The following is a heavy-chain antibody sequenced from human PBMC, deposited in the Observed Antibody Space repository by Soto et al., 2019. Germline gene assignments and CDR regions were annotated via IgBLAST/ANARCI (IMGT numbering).Heavy chain of an antibody. D-gene: IGHD4-17*01. V-gene: IGHV4-39*01. Sequence: PSETLSLTCTVSGGSISSSSYYWGWIRQPPGKGLEWIGSIYYSGSTYYNPSLKSRVTISVDTSKNQFSLKLSSVTAADTAVYYCARLTTEEVYFDYWGQGTLVTVSS. J-gene: IGHJ4*02. CDR3: ARLTTEEVYFDY. CDR2: IYYSGST. CDR1: GGSISSSSYY.